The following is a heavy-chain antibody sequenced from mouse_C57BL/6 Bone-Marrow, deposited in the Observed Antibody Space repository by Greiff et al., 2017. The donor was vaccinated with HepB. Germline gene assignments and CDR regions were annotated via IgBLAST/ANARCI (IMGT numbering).Heavy chain of an antibody. CDR2: ISSGSSTI. CDR1: GFTFSDYG. D-gene: IGHD1-1*01. CDR3: ARKPVYYYGSRYWYFDV. Sequence: DVKLVESGGGLVKPGGSLKLSCAASGFTFSDYGMHWVRQAPEKGLEWVAYISSGSSTIYYADTVKGRFTISRDNAKNTLLLQMTSLRFEDTAMYYCARKPVYYYGSRYWYFDVWGTGTTVTVSS. J-gene: IGHJ1*03. V-gene: IGHV5-17*01.